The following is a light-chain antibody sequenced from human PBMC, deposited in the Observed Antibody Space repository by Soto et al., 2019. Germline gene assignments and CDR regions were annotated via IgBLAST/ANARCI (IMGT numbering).Light chain of an antibody. CDR2: DAS. CDR3: QPRSNWPPLFT. Sequence: PGERATLSCRASQSVYNYLAWYQQKPGQAPRLLIYDASKRATGIPARFSGSGSGTDFTLTISSLEPEDFAVYYCQPRSNWPPLFTFGPGTKVYIK. J-gene: IGKJ3*01. V-gene: IGKV3-11*01. CDR1: QSVYNY.